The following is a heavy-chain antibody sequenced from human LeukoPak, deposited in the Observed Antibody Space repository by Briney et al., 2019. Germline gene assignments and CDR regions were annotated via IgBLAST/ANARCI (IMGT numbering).Heavy chain of an antibody. V-gene: IGHV3-23*01. CDR2: ISGSGGST. Sequence: GGSLRLSCAASGFTFSSYAMSWVRQAPGKGLEWVSAISGSGGSTYYADSVKGRFTISRDNSKNTLYLQMNSLRAEDTAVYYCAKGAHPGQEWLFHHFDYWGQGTLVTVSS. J-gene: IGHJ4*02. CDR3: AKGAHPGQEWLFHHFDY. CDR1: GFTFSSYA. D-gene: IGHD3-3*01.